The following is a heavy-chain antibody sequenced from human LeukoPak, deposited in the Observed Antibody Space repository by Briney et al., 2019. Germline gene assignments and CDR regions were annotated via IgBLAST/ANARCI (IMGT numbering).Heavy chain of an antibody. V-gene: IGHV4-4*09. CDR3: ARPGQSSWWLYFNY. D-gene: IGHD2-15*01. CDR1: GDFSSFYY. Sequence: SETLSLTCTVSGDFSSFYYWTWIRQPPGKGLEWIGYIHTTGSTHYSPSLKSRVSMSIDTSKNQFSLSLSSVTAADTAVYYCARPGQSSWWLYFNYWGQGSLVTVSS. CDR2: IHTTGST. J-gene: IGHJ4*02.